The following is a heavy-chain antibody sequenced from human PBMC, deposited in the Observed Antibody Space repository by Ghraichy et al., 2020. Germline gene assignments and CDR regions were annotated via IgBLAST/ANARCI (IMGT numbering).Heavy chain of an antibody. V-gene: IGHV3-11*06. J-gene: IGHJ4*02. CDR2: ISSSSSYT. CDR1: GFTFSDYY. CDR3: ARVGGIAAAGAPQYYFDY. Sequence: GSLRLSCAASGFTFSDYYMSWIRQAPGKGLEWVSYISSSSSYTNYADSVKGRFTISRDNAKNSLYLQMNSLRAEDTAVYYCARVGGIAAAGAPQYYFDYWGQGTLVTVSS. D-gene: IGHD6-13*01.